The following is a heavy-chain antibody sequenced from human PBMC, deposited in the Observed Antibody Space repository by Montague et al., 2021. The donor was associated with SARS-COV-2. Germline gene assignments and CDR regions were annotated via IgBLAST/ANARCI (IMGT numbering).Heavy chain of an antibody. J-gene: IGHJ4*02. CDR3: ARSSVVRGVSLDY. CDR1: GFSLSTSGMC. D-gene: IGHD3-10*01. CDR2: IDWDDDK. V-gene: IGHV2-70*11. Sequence: PALVTPTQTLTLTCTFSGFSLSTSGMCVSWIRQPPGKALEWLARIDWDDDKHYSTSLKTRLTISKDTSKNQVVLTMTSMDPVDTATYYCARSSVVRGVSLDYWGQGTLVTVSS.